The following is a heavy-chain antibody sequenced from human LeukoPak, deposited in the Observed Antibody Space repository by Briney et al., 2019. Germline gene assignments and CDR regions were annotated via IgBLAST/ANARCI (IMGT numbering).Heavy chain of an antibody. Sequence: GGSLRLSCAASGFTFSSYSMNWVRQAPGKGLEWVAYIKKTGSETYYVDSVKGRFTITRDNTRNSLFLQMYSLRVEDTAIYYCAKDVRRCNGACTWGQGTLVTVSS. J-gene: IGHJ5*02. CDR3: AKDVRRCNGACT. V-gene: IGHV3-7*03. CDR2: IKKTGSET. CDR1: GFTFSSYS. D-gene: IGHD2-8*01.